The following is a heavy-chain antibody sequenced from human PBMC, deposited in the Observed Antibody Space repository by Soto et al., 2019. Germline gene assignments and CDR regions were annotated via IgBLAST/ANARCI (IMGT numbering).Heavy chain of an antibody. J-gene: IGHJ4*02. D-gene: IGHD4-17*01. CDR2: ISAYNGNT. CDR3: ARDGDRTTVTHYY. Sequence: QVQLVQSGAEVKKPGASVKVSCKASGYTFTSYGISWVRQAPGQGLEWMGWISAYNGNTNYAQKLQGRVTMTTDTXASTADMELRSLRSDDTAVYYCARDGDRTTVTHYYWGQGPLVTVSS. CDR1: GYTFTSYG. V-gene: IGHV1-18*01.